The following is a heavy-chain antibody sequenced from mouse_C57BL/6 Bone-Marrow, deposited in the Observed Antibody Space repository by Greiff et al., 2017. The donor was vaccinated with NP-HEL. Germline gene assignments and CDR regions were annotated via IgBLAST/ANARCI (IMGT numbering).Heavy chain of an antibody. CDR2: FHPYNDDT. V-gene: IGHV1-47*01. CDR1: GYTFTTYP. J-gene: IGHJ4*01. Sequence: QVQLQQSGAELVKPGASVKMSCKASGYTFTTYPIDWMKQSHGKCLEWIGNFHPYNDDTKYNEKFKGKATLTVEKSSSTVYLDLSRLPSDDSAVYYGARRSNFDYDLDNWGQGTSVTVSS. D-gene: IGHD1-1*01. CDR3: ARRSNFDYDLDN.